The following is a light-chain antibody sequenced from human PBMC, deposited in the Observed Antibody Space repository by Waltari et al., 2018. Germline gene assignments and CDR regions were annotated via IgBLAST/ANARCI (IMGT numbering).Light chain of an antibody. Sequence: DIVMTQSPDSLAVSLGERATINSKSTQNVLFSSNNKNYLAWYQQKSGQPPKLLFYWASTREAGVPDRISGSGSGTDFTLTISSLQAEDVAVYYCQQYYSIPFTFGQGTKVEIK. CDR1: QNVLFSSNNKNY. CDR3: QQYYSIPFT. CDR2: WAS. J-gene: IGKJ2*01. V-gene: IGKV4-1*01.